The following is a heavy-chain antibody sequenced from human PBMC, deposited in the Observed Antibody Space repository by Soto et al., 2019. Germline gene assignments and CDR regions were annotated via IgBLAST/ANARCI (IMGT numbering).Heavy chain of an antibody. J-gene: IGHJ6*02. V-gene: IGHV4-39*01. D-gene: IGHD6-13*01. Sequence: SQTLSLTCTVSGGSISSSSYYWGWIRQPPGKGLEWIGSIYYSGSTYYNPSLKSRVTISVDTSKNQFSLKLSSVTAADTAVYYCASTQQLVRMYYYYGMDVWGQGTTVTVSS. CDR2: IYYSGST. CDR1: GGSISSSSYY. CDR3: ASTQQLVRMYYYYGMDV.